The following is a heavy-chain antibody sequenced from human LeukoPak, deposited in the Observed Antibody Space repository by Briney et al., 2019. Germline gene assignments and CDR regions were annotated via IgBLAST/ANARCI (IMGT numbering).Heavy chain of an antibody. J-gene: IGHJ6*03. CDR1: GFTFSNAW. CDR2: IKSKTDGGTT. Sequence: GGSLRLSCAASGFTFSNAWMSWVRQAPGKGLEWVGRIKSKTDGGTTDYAAPVKRRFTIPRDDSKNTLYLQMNSLKTEDTAVYYCTTDPNTPGGADRPEYYYYYYYMDVWGKGTTVTISS. D-gene: IGHD2-8*02. V-gene: IGHV3-15*01. CDR3: TTDPNTPGGADRPEYYYYYYYMDV.